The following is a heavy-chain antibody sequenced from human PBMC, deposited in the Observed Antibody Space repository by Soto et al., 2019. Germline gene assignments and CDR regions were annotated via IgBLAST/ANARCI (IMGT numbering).Heavy chain of an antibody. CDR3: AREGSPIYYNYGMDV. CDR1: GFTFSSYS. Sequence: GESLKISCAASGFTFSSYSMNWARQAPGKGLEWVSYISSSSSTIYYADSVKGRFTISRDNAKNSLYLQMNSLRDEDTAVYYCAREGSPIYYNYGMDVWGQGTTVTVSS. J-gene: IGHJ6*02. D-gene: IGHD3-9*01. CDR2: ISSSSSTI. V-gene: IGHV3-48*02.